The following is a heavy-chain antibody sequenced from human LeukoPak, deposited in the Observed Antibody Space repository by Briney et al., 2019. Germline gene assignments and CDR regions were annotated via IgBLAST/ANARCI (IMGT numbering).Heavy chain of an antibody. J-gene: IGHJ3*02. CDR1: GGTFSSYT. CDR2: IIPILGIA. D-gene: IGHD3-16*01. Sequence: SVKVSCKAPGGTFSSYTISWVRQAPGQGLEWMGRIIPILGIANYAQKFQGRVTITADKSTSTAYMELSSLRSEDTAVYYCARKGGAHAFDIWGQGTMVTVSS. CDR3: ARKGGAHAFDI. V-gene: IGHV1-69*02.